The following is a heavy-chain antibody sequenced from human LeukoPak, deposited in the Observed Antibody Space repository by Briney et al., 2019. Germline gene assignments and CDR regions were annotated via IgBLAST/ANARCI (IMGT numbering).Heavy chain of an antibody. J-gene: IGHJ3*02. CDR2: IYPGDSDT. D-gene: IGHD3-22*01. CDR1: GYSFTSYW. CDR3: ARTSYDSSGYGAFDI. V-gene: IGHV5-51*01. Sequence: PGESLKISCKGSGYSFTSYWIGWVRQMPGKGLEWMGIIYPGDSDTRYSPSFQGQVTISADKSISTAYLQWSSLKASDTAMYYCARTSYDSSGYGAFDIWGQGTMVTVSS.